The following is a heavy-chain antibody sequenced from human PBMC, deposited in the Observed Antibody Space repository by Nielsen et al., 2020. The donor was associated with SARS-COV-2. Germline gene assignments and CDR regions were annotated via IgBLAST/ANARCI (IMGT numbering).Heavy chain of an antibody. J-gene: IGHJ6*03. Sequence: SETLSLTCVVYGGSLSGFQWKWIRQPPGKGLEWIAQINHSGDTKHNPSLKSRVTISVDTSKNQFSLKLSSVTAADTAVYYCARGRSENDYMDVWGSGTTVTMSS. D-gene: IGHD3-3*01. CDR3: ARGRSENDYMDV. V-gene: IGHV4-34*01. CDR2: INHSGDT. CDR1: GGSLSGFQ.